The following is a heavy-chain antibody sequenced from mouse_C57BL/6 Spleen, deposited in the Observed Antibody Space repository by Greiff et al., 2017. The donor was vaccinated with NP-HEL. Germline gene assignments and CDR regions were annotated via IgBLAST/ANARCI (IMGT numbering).Heavy chain of an antibody. CDR2: ISSGSSTI. CDR3: ARLRAGGFDV. V-gene: IGHV5-17*01. D-gene: IGHD3-3*01. J-gene: IGHJ1*03. Sequence: DVQLVESGGGLVKPGGSLKLSCAASGFTFSDYGMHWVRQAPEQGLEWVAYISSGSSTIYYADTVKGRFTISRDNAKNTLFLQMTSLRSEDTAMYYCARLRAGGFDVWGTGTTVTVSS. CDR1: GFTFSDYG.